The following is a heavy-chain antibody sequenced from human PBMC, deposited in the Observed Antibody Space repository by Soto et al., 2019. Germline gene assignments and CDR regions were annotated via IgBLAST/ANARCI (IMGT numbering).Heavy chain of an antibody. Sequence: ASVKVSCKASGYTFTNYDINWVRHATGQGLEWMGWMNPNSGNTGYAQKFQGRVTMTEDTSTDTAYMELSSLRSEDTAVYYCATDPPPGDSSGYYGYWGQGTLVTVS. CDR3: ATDPPPGDSSGYYGY. CDR1: GYTFTNYD. CDR2: MNPNSGNT. J-gene: IGHJ4*02. V-gene: IGHV1-8*01. D-gene: IGHD3-22*01.